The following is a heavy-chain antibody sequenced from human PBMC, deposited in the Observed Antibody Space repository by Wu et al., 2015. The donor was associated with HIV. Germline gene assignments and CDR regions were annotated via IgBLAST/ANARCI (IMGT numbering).Heavy chain of an antibody. CDR2: ISAYNDNK. CDR3: ARVGCSPTSCWYYFDY. CDR1: GGTFSNYA. Sequence: QVQLVQSGAEVKKPGSSVKVSCKASGGTFSNYAISWVRQAPGQGLEWLGWISAYNDNKRFAQKFQGRVTLTTDTSTSTGYMELRSLRSDDTAVYYCARVGCSPTSCWYYFDYWGQGTLVAVSS. V-gene: IGHV1-18*01. D-gene: IGHD2-2*01. J-gene: IGHJ4*02.